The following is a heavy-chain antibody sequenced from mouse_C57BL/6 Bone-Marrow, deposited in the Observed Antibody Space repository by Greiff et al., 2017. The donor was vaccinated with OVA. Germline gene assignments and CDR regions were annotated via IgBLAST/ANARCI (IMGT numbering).Heavy chain of an antibody. V-gene: IGHV1-80*01. CDR1: GYAFSSYW. Sequence: QVQLQQSGAELVKPGASVKISCKASGYAFSSYWMNWVKQRPGQGLEWIGQIYPGDGDTNYNGKFKGKATLTADKSSSTAYMQLSSLTSEDSAVDFCERGQRGYDFDYWGQGTTLTVSS. CDR3: ERGQRGYDFDY. CDR2: IYPGDGDT. J-gene: IGHJ2*01.